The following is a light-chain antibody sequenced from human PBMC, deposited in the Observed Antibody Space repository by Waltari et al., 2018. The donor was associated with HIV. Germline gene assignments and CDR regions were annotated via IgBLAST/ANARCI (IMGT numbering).Light chain of an antibody. CDR3: QQYYATRT. V-gene: IGKV4-1*01. Sequence: DIVMTQSPDSLAVSLGERATINCTSRQSLLYSSNNKNFLAWYQQKPRQPPKLLIYWASIRASGVPDRFSASGSGTDFTLTINSLQAEDVAVYYCQQYYATRTFGQGTKVEIK. CDR2: WAS. J-gene: IGKJ1*01. CDR1: QSLLYSSNNKNF.